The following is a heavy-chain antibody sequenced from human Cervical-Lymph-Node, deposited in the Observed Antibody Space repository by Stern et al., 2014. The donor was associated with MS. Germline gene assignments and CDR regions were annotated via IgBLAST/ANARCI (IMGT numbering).Heavy chain of an antibody. Sequence: VQLVESGAEVKKPGASVKVSCKASGYTFTTYYIHWVRQAPGQGLEWMGIINPSGGSTNYAQRFQGRVTMTRDTSTSTAYMELSSLRSDDTAVYFCASGPRFDYWGQGALVTVSS. CDR2: INPSGGST. J-gene: IGHJ4*02. V-gene: IGHV1-46*01. CDR3: ASGPRFDY. CDR1: GYTFTTYY.